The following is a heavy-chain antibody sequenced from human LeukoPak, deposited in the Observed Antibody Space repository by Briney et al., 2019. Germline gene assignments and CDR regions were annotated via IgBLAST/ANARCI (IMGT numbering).Heavy chain of an antibody. J-gene: IGHJ4*02. D-gene: IGHD1-1*01. Sequence: GGSLRLTCSASGFTFSSYAMHWVRQAPGKGLEYVSAISSNGGSTYYADSVKGRFTISRDNSKNTLYLQMSSLRAEGTAVYYCVKDLVPYNWNDAGSDYWGQGTLVTVSS. CDR1: GFTFSSYA. V-gene: IGHV3-64D*06. CDR2: ISSNGGST. CDR3: VKDLVPYNWNDAGSDY.